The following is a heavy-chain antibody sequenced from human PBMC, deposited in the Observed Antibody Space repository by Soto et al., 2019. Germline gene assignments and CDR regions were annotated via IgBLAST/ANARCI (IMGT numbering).Heavy chain of an antibody. CDR1: GGTFSSYA. CDR3: ARDMVSHYDSSGYYPLDY. D-gene: IGHD3-22*01. Sequence: QVQLVQSGAEVKKPGSSVKVSCKASGGTFSSYAISWVRQAPGQGLEWMGGIIPIFGTANYAQKFQGRVTITADESTSTAYMELSSLISEDTAVYYCARDMVSHYDSSGYYPLDYWGQGTLVTVSS. V-gene: IGHV1-69*01. J-gene: IGHJ4*02. CDR2: IIPIFGTA.